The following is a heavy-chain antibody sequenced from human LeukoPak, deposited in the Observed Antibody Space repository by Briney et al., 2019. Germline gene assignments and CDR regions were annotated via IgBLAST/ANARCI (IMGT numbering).Heavy chain of an antibody. D-gene: IGHD3-22*01. V-gene: IGHV1-46*01. J-gene: IGHJ3*02. CDR1: GYTFTSYY. CDR2: INPSGGST. Sequence: ASVKVSCKASGYTFTSYYMHWVRQAPGQGLEWMGLINPSGGSTSYAQKFQGRVTMTRDTSTSTVYMELSSLRSEDTAVYYCARMMTPRLYYDSSGYYYGAFDIWGQGTMVTVSS. CDR3: ARMMTPRLYYDSSGYYYGAFDI.